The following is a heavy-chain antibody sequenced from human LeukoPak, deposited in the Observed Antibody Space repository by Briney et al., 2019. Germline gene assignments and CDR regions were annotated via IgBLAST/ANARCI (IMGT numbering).Heavy chain of an antibody. CDR2: ISYDGSNK. J-gene: IGHJ3*02. CDR3: ASAYCASHCNGITGTGDAFDI. Sequence: GGSLRLSCAASGFTFSSYAMHWVRQAPGKGLEWVAVISYDGSNKYYADSVKGRFTISRDNSKNTLYLQMNSLRAEDTAVYYCASAYCASHCNGITGTGDAFDIWGQGTMVTVSS. CDR1: GFTFSSYA. D-gene: IGHD1-20*01. V-gene: IGHV3-30-3*01.